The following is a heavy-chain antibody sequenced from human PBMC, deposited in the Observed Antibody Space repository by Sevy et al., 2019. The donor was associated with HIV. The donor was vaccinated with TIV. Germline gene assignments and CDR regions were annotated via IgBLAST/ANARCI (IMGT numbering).Heavy chain of an antibody. V-gene: IGHV3-30*18. CDR2: ISYDGSIQ. J-gene: IGHJ6*02. Sequence: GGSLRLSCAASGFTFSNYGMHWVRQAPGKGLEWVAVISYDGSIQYYADSVQGRFTISRDNSKNTLYLQMNSLRTEDTAVYYCAKGAVDCSDGTCYSAYYYSVMDVWGQGTTVTVSS. D-gene: IGHD2-15*01. CDR1: GFTFSNYG. CDR3: AKGAVDCSDGTCYSAYYYSVMDV.